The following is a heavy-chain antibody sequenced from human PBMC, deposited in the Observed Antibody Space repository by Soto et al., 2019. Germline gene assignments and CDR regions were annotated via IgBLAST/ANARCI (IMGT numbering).Heavy chain of an antibody. CDR3: AKGGDRYSHYVAEDV. CDR1: GGSVGSGSYY. V-gene: IGHV4-61*01. CDR2: IHYSGRT. J-gene: IGHJ6*02. Sequence: QVQLQESGPGLVKPSGTLSLTCTVSGGSVGSGSYYWSWIRQPPGKGLEWIGYIHYSGRTNYNPSLKSRVTMSVDTSKNQFSLKLSSVTAADTAVYYCAKGGDRYSHYVAEDVWGQGTTVTVSS. D-gene: IGHD4-4*01.